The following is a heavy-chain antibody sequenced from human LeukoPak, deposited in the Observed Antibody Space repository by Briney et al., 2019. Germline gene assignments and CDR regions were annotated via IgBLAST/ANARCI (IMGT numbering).Heavy chain of an antibody. CDR1: GFTFTNYW. V-gene: IGHV3-74*01. CDR2: LPPDELDI. J-gene: IGHJ2*01. CDR3: AKANGWYGRGYFDL. D-gene: IGHD6-19*01. Sequence: GGSLRLSCAASGFTFTNYWMHWVRQAPGMGLVWVSRLPPDELDIIYADSVKGRFTVSGDNAKNTVYLQMNNLRAEDTAVYYCAKANGWYGRGYFDLWGRGTLVSVSS.